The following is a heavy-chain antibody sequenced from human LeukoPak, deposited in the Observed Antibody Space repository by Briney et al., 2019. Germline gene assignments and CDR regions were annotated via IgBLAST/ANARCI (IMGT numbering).Heavy chain of an antibody. CDR1: GGSISSYY. CDR2: IYTSGST. J-gene: IGHJ3*01. D-gene: IGHD2-15*01. CDR3: VRHPARGAGGYAFDV. Sequence: SETLSLTCTVAGGSISSYYWSWIRQPAGKGLEWIGRIYTSGSTNYNPSLKSRVTMSVDTSKNQFSLKLTSVTAADTAVYYCVRHPARGAGGYAFDVWGQGTMVTVSS. V-gene: IGHV4-4*07.